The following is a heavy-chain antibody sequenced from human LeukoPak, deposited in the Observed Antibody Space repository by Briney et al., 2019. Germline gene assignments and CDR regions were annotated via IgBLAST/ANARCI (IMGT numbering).Heavy chain of an antibody. D-gene: IGHD2-15*01. Sequence: GGSLRLSCAASGFTFSSYGMHWVRQAPGKGLEWVAFIRYDGSNKYYADSVKGRFTISRDNSKNTLYLQMNSLRAEDTAVYYCARDLGYCSGGSCYNGGWFDPWGQGTLVTVSS. CDR3: ARDLGYCSGGSCYNGGWFDP. CDR2: IRYDGSNK. J-gene: IGHJ5*02. CDR1: GFTFSSYG. V-gene: IGHV3-30*02.